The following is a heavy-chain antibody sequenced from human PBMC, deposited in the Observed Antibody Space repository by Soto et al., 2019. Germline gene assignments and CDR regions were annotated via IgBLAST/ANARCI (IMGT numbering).Heavy chain of an antibody. CDR1: GFTFSSFA. Sequence: GSLRLSCAASGFTFSSFAMSWVRQAPGKGLDWVSAISGSGGSTYSADSVKGRFTISRDNSKNTLYLQMSSLRAEDTAVYYCARGCSAGKGSPLDFWGQGSLVTVSS. J-gene: IGHJ4*02. D-gene: IGHD6-13*01. CDR2: ISGSGGST. CDR3: ARGCSAGKGSPLDF. V-gene: IGHV3-23*01.